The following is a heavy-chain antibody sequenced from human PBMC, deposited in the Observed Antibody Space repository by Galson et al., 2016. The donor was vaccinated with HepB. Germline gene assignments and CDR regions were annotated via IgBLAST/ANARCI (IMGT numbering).Heavy chain of an antibody. V-gene: IGHV3-33*01. CDR2: IWYDGKTK. CDR1: GFTFNNYG. D-gene: IGHD6-13*01. Sequence: SLRLSCAASGFTFNNYGMHWVRQAPGKGLEWLSIIWYDGKTKYYADSVKGRFTISRDKPKNTLYLQMNSLRVEDTAVYYCVRGQLVNYFDYWGQGTLVTVSS. J-gene: IGHJ4*02. CDR3: VRGQLVNYFDY.